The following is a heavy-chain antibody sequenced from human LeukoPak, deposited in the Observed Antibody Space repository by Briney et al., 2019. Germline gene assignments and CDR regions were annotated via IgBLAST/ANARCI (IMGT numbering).Heavy chain of an antibody. V-gene: IGHV3-74*01. CDR3: ASVVGGYYPPVDAFDL. D-gene: IGHD3-3*01. Sequence: PGGSLRLSRAASGFTFSGFWMHWVRQPPGKGLVWVSRLNSDGSSISYADSVKGRFTISRDNAKKTLYLQMNSLRAEDTAVYYCASVVGGYYPPVDAFDLWGQGTMVTVSS. J-gene: IGHJ3*01. CDR2: LNSDGSSI. CDR1: GFTFSGFW.